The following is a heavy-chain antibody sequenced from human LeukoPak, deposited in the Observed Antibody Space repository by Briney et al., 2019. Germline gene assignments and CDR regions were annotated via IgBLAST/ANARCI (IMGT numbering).Heavy chain of an antibody. V-gene: IGHV3-21*01. CDR1: VFTFSSYS. D-gene: IGHD3-9*01. CDR2: ISSSSSYI. Sequence: VGSLRLSCAASVFTFSSYSMNWVRQAPGKGLEWVSSISSSSSYIYYADSVKGRFTISRDNAKNSLYLQMNSLRAEDTAVYYCARDGSYDILTGYYFGGGLYYYYGMDVWGQGTTVTVSS. J-gene: IGHJ6*02. CDR3: ARDGSYDILTGYYFGGGLYYYYGMDV.